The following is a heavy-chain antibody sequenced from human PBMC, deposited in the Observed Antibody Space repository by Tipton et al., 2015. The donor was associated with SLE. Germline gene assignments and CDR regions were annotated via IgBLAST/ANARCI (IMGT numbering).Heavy chain of an antibody. CDR3: ARNYYDSSGYYFHYYYYYMDV. D-gene: IGHD3-22*01. CDR2: IYYSGST. V-gene: IGHV4-31*03. CDR1: GGSISSGGYY. J-gene: IGHJ6*03. Sequence: LRLSCTVSGGSISSGGYYWSWIRQHPGKGLEWIGYIYYSGSTYYNPSLKSRVTISVDTSKNQFSLKLSSVTAADTAVYYCARNYYDSSGYYFHYYYYYMDVWGKGTTVTVSS.